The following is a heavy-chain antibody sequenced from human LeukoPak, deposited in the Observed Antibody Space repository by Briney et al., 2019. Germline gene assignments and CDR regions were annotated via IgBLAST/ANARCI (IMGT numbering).Heavy chain of an antibody. Sequence: ASVKVSCKASGYTFTGYYMHWVRQAPGQGLEWMGWINPNSGGTNYAQKFQGRLTMTRDTSISTAYMELSRLRSDDTAVYYCARVQGRYDSSGYYYGWGQGTLVTVSS. V-gene: IGHV1-2*02. D-gene: IGHD3-22*01. CDR3: ARVQGRYDSSGYYYG. J-gene: IGHJ4*02. CDR2: INPNSGGT. CDR1: GYTFTGYY.